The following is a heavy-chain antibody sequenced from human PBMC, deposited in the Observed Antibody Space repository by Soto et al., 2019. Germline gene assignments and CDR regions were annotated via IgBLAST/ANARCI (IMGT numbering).Heavy chain of an antibody. V-gene: IGHV3-7*02. CDR2: IKQDGIER. CDR1: GFTFSSYW. Sequence: GGSLRLSCAASGFTFSSYWMSWVRQAPGKGLEWVATIKQDGIERHYVDSVKGRFTISRDNAESSLSLQMNSLRVEDTAVYYCAKRAHGLYFDYWGQGTLVTVSS. J-gene: IGHJ4*02. CDR3: AKRAHGLYFDY.